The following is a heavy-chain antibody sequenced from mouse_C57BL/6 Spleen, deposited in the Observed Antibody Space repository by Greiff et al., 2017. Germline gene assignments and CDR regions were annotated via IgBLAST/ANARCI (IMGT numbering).Heavy chain of an antibody. Sequence: QVQLQQPGAELVKPGASVKLSCKASGYTFTSYWMQWVKQRPGQGLEWIGEIDPSDSYTNYNQKFKGKATLTVDTSSSTAYMQLSSLTSEDSAVYYCARGNYGSTSAMDYWGQGTSVTVSS. D-gene: IGHD1-1*01. CDR2: IDPSDSYT. CDR1: GYTFTSYW. J-gene: IGHJ4*01. CDR3: ARGNYGSTSAMDY. V-gene: IGHV1-50*01.